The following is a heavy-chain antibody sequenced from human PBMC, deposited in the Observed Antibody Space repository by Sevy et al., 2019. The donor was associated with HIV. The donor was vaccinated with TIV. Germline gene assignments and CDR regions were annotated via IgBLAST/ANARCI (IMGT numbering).Heavy chain of an antibody. Sequence: SETLSLTCAVSGYSISSGYYWGWIRQPPGKGLEWIGSIYHSGSTYYNPSLKSRVTISVDTSKNQFSLKLSSVTAADTAVYYCARHDQATGTTGYWGQGTLVTVSS. V-gene: IGHV4-38-2*01. CDR1: GYSISSGYY. J-gene: IGHJ4*02. CDR2: IYHSGST. CDR3: ARHDQATGTTGY. D-gene: IGHD1-7*01.